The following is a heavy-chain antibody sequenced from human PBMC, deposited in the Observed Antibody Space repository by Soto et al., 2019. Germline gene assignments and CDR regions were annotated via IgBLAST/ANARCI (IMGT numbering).Heavy chain of an antibody. CDR2: IAYDGSNK. J-gene: IGHJ6*02. CDR3: AKGTAIVLVPAAMNYYYGMDV. CDR1: GFTFSSYG. V-gene: IGHV3-30*18. Sequence: QVQLVESGGGVVQPGRSLRLSCAASGFTFSSYGMHWVRQAPGKGLEWVAVIAYDGSNKYYADSVKGRFTISRDNSKKKLYLQMNSLRAEDTAVYYCAKGTAIVLVPAAMNYYYGMDVWGQGTTVTVSS. D-gene: IGHD2-2*01.